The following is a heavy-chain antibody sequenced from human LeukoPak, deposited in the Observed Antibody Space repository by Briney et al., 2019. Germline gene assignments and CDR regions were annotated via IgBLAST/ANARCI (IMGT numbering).Heavy chain of an antibody. V-gene: IGHV3-30*18. CDR2: ISYDGSNK. J-gene: IGHJ4*02. D-gene: IGHD6-19*01. CDR3: AKDIEEWLVKGGGCFDY. Sequence: GGSLRLSCAASGFIFSNSAMHWVRQAPCKGLEWVAVISYDGSNKYYADSVKGRYTISRDNSKNTLYLQMNSLRAEDTAVYYCAKDIEEWLVKGGGCFDYWGQGTLVTVSS. CDR1: GFIFSNSA.